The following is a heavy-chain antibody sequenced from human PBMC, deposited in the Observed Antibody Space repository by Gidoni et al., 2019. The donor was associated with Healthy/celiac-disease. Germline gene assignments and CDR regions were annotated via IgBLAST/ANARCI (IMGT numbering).Heavy chain of an antibody. D-gene: IGHD1-26*01. Sequence: EVQLVESGGGLVQPGGSLRLSCAASGFTFSIYSMNWVRQAPGKGLEWVSYISSSSSTIYYADSVKGRFTISRDNAKNSLYLQMNSLRDEDTAVYYCARDAGSYYYYGMDVWGQGTTVTVSS. CDR1: GFTFSIYS. V-gene: IGHV3-48*02. CDR2: ISSSSSTI. CDR3: ARDAGSYYYYGMDV. J-gene: IGHJ6*02.